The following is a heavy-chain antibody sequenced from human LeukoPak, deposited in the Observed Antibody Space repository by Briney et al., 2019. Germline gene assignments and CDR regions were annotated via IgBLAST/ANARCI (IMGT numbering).Heavy chain of an antibody. J-gene: IGHJ3*02. D-gene: IGHD6-25*01. CDR1: GGTFSSYA. V-gene: IGHV1-69*05. Sequence: SVKVSCKASGGTFSSYAISWVRQAPGQGHEWMGGIIPIFGTANYAQKFQGRVTITTDESTSTAYMELSSLRSEDTAVYYCARDEAARVFDAFDIWGQGTMVTVSS. CDR3: ARDEAARVFDAFDI. CDR2: IIPIFGTA.